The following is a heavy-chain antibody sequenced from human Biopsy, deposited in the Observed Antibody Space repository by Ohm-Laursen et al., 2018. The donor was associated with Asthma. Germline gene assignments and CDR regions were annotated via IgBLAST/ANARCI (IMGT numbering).Heavy chain of an antibody. V-gene: IGHV4-59*11. CDR1: GGSIRSHD. D-gene: IGHD2-21*02. CDR2: VYYSGST. CDR3: ARGVDRVTGLLDHFDS. Sequence: GTLSLTSTVSGGSIRSHDWTWIPPPPGKGLESIGHVYYSGSTNYNPSLKRRVTISMDASKNQFSLKLTSVTAADTAVYYCARGVDRVTGLLDHFDSWGQGTLVTVSS. J-gene: IGHJ4*02.